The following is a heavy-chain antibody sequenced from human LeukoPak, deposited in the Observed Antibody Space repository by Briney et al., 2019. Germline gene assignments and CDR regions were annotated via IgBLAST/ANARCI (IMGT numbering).Heavy chain of an antibody. CDR3: AKPTYDAGESDAFDI. V-gene: IGHV3-30*18. CDR2: ISYDGSNK. CDR1: GFTFSSYG. J-gene: IGHJ3*02. D-gene: IGHD3-16*01. Sequence: GRSLRLSCAASGFTFSSYGMHWVRQAPGKGLEWVAVISYDGSNKYYADSVKGRFTISRDNSKNTLNLQMNSLRAEDTAVYYCAKPTYDAGESDAFDIWGQGTMVTVSS.